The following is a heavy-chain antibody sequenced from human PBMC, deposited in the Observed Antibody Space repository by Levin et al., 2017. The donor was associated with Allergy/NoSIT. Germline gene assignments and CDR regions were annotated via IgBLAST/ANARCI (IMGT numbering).Heavy chain of an antibody. Sequence: GESLKISCAASGFTFSDYYMSWICQAPGKGLEWVSYISSGGATIYYADSVKGRVTISRDNAKNSLFLQMNSPRVEDTAVYYCARGPAPAATSYYYYMDVWGKGTTVTVSS. CDR1: GFTFSDYY. CDR3: ARGPAPAATSYYYYMDV. J-gene: IGHJ6*03. CDR2: ISSGGATI. V-gene: IGHV3-11*01. D-gene: IGHD2-2*01.